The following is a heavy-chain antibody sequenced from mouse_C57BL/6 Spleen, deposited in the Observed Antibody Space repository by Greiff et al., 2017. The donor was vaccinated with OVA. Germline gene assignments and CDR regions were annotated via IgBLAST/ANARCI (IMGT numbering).Heavy chain of an antibody. CDR1: GYTFTDYN. Sequence: VQLKESGPELVKPGASVKMSCKASGYTFTDYNMHWVKQSHGKSLEWIGYINPNNGGTSYNQKFKGKATLTVNKSSSTAYMELRSLTSEDSAVDYCARDTTVVAPNWYFDVWGTGTTVTVSS. CDR2: INPNNGGT. V-gene: IGHV1-22*01. D-gene: IGHD1-1*01. CDR3: ARDTTVVAPNWYFDV. J-gene: IGHJ1*03.